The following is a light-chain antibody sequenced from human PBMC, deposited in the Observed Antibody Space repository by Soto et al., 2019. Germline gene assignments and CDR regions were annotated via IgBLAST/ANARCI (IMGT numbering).Light chain of an antibody. CDR3: SSYTSSGTLV. CDR2: DVS. J-gene: IGLJ3*02. V-gene: IGLV2-14*01. CDR1: SSDDGGYNY. Sequence: QSALTQPASVSGSPGQSITISCTGTSSDDGGYNYVSWYQQYPGQAPKLMIYDVSNRPSGVSNRFSGSKSGNTASLTISGLQAEDEADYYCSSYTSSGTLVFGGGTKLTVL.